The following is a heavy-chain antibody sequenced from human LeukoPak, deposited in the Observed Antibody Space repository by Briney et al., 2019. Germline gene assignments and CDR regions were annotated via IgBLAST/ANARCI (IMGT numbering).Heavy chain of an antibody. J-gene: IGHJ4*02. D-gene: IGHD3-10*01. V-gene: IGHV4-34*01. CDR3: AGPGAGDLDY. CDR1: GGSFGAYY. Sequence: SETLSLTCAVYGGSFGAYYWSWLRQPPGKGLEWIGEINHSGSTNYNPSLKSRVTISVDTSKNHFSLKLSSVTAADTAVYYCAGPGAGDLDYWGQGTLVTVSS. CDR2: INHSGST.